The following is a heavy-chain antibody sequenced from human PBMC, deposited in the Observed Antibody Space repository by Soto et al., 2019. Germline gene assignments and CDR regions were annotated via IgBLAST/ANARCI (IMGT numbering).Heavy chain of an antibody. Sequence: GGSLRLSCADSGISFSDYWMTWVRQAPGKGLEWVASIKQDGSEKSYVDSVEGRFTISRDNAKNSLYLQMDSLRVGDTAVYYCARGGVYSTSSLPRFYYYAMDVWGQGTTVTVSS. CDR1: GISFSDYW. J-gene: IGHJ6*02. V-gene: IGHV3-7*01. CDR3: ARGGVYSTSSLPRFYYYAMDV. CDR2: IKQDGSEK. D-gene: IGHD6-6*01.